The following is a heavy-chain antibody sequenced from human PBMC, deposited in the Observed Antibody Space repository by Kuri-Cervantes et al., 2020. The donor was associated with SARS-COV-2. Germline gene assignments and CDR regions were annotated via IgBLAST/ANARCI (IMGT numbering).Heavy chain of an antibody. CDR3: ARDPQRYCSSTSCYTGFDY. V-gene: IGHV3-21*04. CDR1: GFIFSNYY. CDR2: ISDSSIYI. Sequence: GGSLRLSCEASGFIFSNYYMTWVRQAPGKGLEWVSSISDSSIYIYYADSMKGRFTISRDNAKNSLYLQMNSLRAEDTAVYYCARDPQRYCSSTSCYTGFDYWGQGTRVTVSS. J-gene: IGHJ4*02. D-gene: IGHD2-2*02.